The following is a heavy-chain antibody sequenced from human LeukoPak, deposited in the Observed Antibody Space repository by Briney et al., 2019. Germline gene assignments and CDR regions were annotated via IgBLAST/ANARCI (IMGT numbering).Heavy chain of an antibody. D-gene: IGHD2-15*01. CDR3: ARDLQYCSGGSCYALLDY. V-gene: IGHV4-34*01. CDR1: GESFSGFY. J-gene: IGHJ4*02. CDR2: INHSGST. Sequence: SSETLSLTCAVYGESFSGFYWTWIRQPPGKGLEWIGEINHSGSTYYNPSLKSRVTISVDTSKNQFSLKLSSVTAADTAVYYCARDLQYCSGGSCYALLDYWGQGTLVTVSS.